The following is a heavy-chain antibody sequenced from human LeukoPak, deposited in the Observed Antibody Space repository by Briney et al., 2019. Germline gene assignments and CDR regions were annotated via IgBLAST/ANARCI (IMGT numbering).Heavy chain of an antibody. V-gene: IGHV3-74*01. D-gene: IGHD3-16*01. J-gene: IGHJ4*02. CDR1: GFTFNTYW. CDR3: ARDGSAYNLDY. CDR2: INPDGSQT. Sequence: PGGSLRLSCAASGFTFNTYWMHWVRQAPGKGLVWVSHINPDGSQTNYADSVTGRFTISRDNAKNTLYLQMNSLRAEDTAVYYCARDGSAYNLDYWGQGVLVTVSS.